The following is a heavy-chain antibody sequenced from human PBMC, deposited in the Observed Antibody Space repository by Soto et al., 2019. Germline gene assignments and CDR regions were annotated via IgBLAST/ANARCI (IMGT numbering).Heavy chain of an antibody. D-gene: IGHD3-10*01. Sequence: GGSLRLSCAGSGFTFSSYGMHWVRQAPGKGLEWVAVISYDGSNKYYADSVKGRFTISRDNSKNTLYLQMNSLRAEDTAVYYCAKDRGAARRYYYYGMDVWGQGTTVTVSS. CDR2: ISYDGSNK. CDR1: GFTFSSYG. V-gene: IGHV3-30*18. J-gene: IGHJ6*02. CDR3: AKDRGAARRYYYYGMDV.